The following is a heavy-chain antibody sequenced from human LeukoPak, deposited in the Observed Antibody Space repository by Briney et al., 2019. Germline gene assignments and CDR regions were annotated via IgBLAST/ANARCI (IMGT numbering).Heavy chain of an antibody. CDR2: ISWNSGSI. D-gene: IGHD6-13*01. CDR1: GFTFDDYA. V-gene: IGHV3-9*01. Sequence: GGSLRLSCAASGFTFDDYAMHWVRQAPGKGLEWVSGISWNSGSIGYADSVKGRLTISRDNAKNSLYLQMNSLRAEDTALYYCAKDRGYSSSWYDYWGQGTLVTVSS. J-gene: IGHJ4*02. CDR3: AKDRGYSSSWYDY.